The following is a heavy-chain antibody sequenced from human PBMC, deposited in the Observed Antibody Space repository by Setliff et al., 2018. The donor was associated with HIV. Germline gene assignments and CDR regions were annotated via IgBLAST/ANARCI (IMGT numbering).Heavy chain of an antibody. J-gene: IGHJ4*02. D-gene: IGHD1-26*01. CDR1: GFTFNTYA. CDR2: ISGSGGST. Sequence: GGSLRLSCAASGFTFNTYAMSWVRQAPGKGLEWVSVISGSGGSTFYADSVKGRFTISRDNSKNTLYLLMNGLRVEDTAIYYCATIDGRWAPPQYYFDSWGLGTLVTVSS. CDR3: ATIDGRWAPPQYYFDS. V-gene: IGHV3-23*01.